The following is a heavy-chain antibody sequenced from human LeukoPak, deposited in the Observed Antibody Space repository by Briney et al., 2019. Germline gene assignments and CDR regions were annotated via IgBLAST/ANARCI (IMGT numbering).Heavy chain of an antibody. CDR3: ARTMPATMFAFDI. Sequence: SETLSLTCTVSGGSISSYYWSWIRQPPGKGLEWIGYIYYSGSTNYNPSLKSRVTISVDTSKNQFSLKLSSVTAADTAVYYCARTMPATMFAFDIWGQGTKVTVSS. D-gene: IGHD2-2*01. V-gene: IGHV4-59*01. J-gene: IGHJ3*02. CDR2: IYYSGST. CDR1: GGSISSYY.